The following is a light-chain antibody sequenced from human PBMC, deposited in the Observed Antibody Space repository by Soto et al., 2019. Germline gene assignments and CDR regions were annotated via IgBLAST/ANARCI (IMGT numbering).Light chain of an antibody. CDR3: QQYEDLPLT. J-gene: IGKJ4*01. Sequence: DIQMTQSPSSLSASVGDRVTITCQASQDMRNFLNWYQQKPGKAPKLLIYDASNLETGVPSRFSGSGSGTDFSFTISSLQPEDIATYYCQQYEDLPLTFGGGTTVEIK. CDR2: DAS. V-gene: IGKV1-33*01. CDR1: QDMRNF.